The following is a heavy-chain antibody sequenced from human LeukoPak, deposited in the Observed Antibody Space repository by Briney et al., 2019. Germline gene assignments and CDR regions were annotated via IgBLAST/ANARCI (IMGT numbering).Heavy chain of an antibody. Sequence: GGSLRLSCAASGFTFSTYGMHWVRQAPGKGLEWVAFIRYDGSNKYYADSVKGRFTTSRDNAKNSLYLQMNSLRAEDTAVYYCARDGRDGYNDFDYWGQGTLVTVSS. CDR1: GFTFSTYG. J-gene: IGHJ4*02. V-gene: IGHV3-30*02. CDR3: ARDGRDGYNDFDY. CDR2: IRYDGSNK. D-gene: IGHD5-24*01.